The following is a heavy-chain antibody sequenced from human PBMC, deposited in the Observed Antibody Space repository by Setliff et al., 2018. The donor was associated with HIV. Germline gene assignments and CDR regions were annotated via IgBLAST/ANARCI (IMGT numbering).Heavy chain of an antibody. D-gene: IGHD3-9*01. CDR3: AKDGEGYDILTGLGY. CDR1: GYSVSRVYY. Sequence: PSETLSLTCTVSGYSVSRVYYWGWIRQPPGKGLEWIGRIYTSGSTNYNPSLKSRVTISVDTSKNQFSLKLSSVTAADTAVYYCAKDGEGYDILTGLGYWGQGTLVTVSS. V-gene: IGHV4-38-2*02. CDR2: IYTSGST. J-gene: IGHJ4*02.